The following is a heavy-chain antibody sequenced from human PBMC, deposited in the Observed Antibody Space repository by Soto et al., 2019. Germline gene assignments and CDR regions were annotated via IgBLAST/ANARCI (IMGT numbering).Heavy chain of an antibody. D-gene: IGHD3-16*01. CDR1: GLTCSTYA. Sequence: VGSLRHSCAASGLTCSTYAMSWVRQATGKGLEWVSTLSSSGGSTYDADSVKGRFTISRDTSKNTLFLQMNSLRAEDTAIYYCAKAGGSVSARFPFDFWGQGTLVTVSS. J-gene: IGHJ4*02. V-gene: IGHV3-23*01. CDR2: LSSSGGST. CDR3: AKAGGSVSARFPFDF.